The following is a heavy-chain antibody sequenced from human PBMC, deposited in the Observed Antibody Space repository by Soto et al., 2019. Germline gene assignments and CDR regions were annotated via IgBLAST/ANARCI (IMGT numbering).Heavy chain of an antibody. CDR3: ARVRYSDNCRGLLGY. J-gene: IGHJ4*02. CDR1: GGSISSGAYS. D-gene: IGHD4-4*01. Sequence: QLQLQESGSGLMKPSQTLSLTCTVSGGSISSGAYSWSWIRQPPGKALEWIGYIYPSGSTSYIPSRKIRVTISMDRSKDPFSLHLTSVTAGDPALYFCARVRYSDNCRGLLGYWGQGPMLTVAA. V-gene: IGHV4-30-2*01. CDR2: IYPSGST.